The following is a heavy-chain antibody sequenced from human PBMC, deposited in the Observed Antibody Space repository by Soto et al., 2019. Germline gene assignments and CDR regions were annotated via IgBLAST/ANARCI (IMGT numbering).Heavy chain of an antibody. CDR2: ISYDGSNK. D-gene: IGHD3-16*02. CDR3: ARDGYYDYVWGSYRSVPPSDAFDI. CDR1: GFTFSSYA. V-gene: IGHV3-30-3*01. J-gene: IGHJ3*02. Sequence: QVQLVESGGGVVQPGRSLRLSCAASGFTFSSYAMHWVRQAPGKGLEWVAVISYDGSNKYYADSVKGRFTISRDNSKNPLYLQMNSLRAEDTAVYYCARDGYYDYVWGSYRSVPPSDAFDIWGQGTMVTVSS.